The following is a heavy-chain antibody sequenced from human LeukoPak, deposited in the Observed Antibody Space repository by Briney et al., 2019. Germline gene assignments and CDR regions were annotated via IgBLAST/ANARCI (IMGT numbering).Heavy chain of an antibody. Sequence: GESLKISCKGSGYTFSTYWIGWIRQMPGKGLEWMGIIYLGDSDTRYSPSFEGQVTISADKSTTTAYLQWRSLKASDTAMYYCARHPRITMIRGDYYYYGMDAWGQGTTVTVSS. J-gene: IGHJ6*02. D-gene: IGHD3-10*01. CDR1: GYTFSTYW. V-gene: IGHV5-51*01. CDR3: ARHPRITMIRGDYYYYGMDA. CDR2: IYLGDSDT.